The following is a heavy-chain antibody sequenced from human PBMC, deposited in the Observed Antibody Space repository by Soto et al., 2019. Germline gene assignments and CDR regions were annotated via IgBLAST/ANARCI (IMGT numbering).Heavy chain of an antibody. CDR1: GFTFSNYG. Sequence: QVQLVESGGGVVQPGRSLRLSCAASGFTFSNYGMHWVRQAPGKGLEWVAVIWYDGSEKYYADSVKGRFTISRDNSKNTLYLKMNSLRAEDTAVYYCARQSLGNIRLRGFDYWGQGALVTVSS. CDR3: ARQSLGNIRLRGFDY. D-gene: IGHD1-1*01. J-gene: IGHJ4*02. V-gene: IGHV3-33*01. CDR2: IWYDGSEK.